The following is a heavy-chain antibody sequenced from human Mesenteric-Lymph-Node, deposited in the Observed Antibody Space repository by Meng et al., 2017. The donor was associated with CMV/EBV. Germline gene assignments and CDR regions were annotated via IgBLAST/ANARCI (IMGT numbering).Heavy chain of an antibody. CDR2: INPNSGGK. D-gene: IGHD3-10*01. Sequence: ASVKVSCKASGYTFTGYYMHWVRQAPGQGLEWMGWINPNSGGKNYAQKFQGRVTMTRDTSISTAYMELSRLRSDDTAVYYCARDRWTRVTIAAGGPWGQGTLVTVSS. CDR1: GYTFTGYY. CDR3: ARDRWTRVTIAAGGP. V-gene: IGHV1-2*02. J-gene: IGHJ5*02.